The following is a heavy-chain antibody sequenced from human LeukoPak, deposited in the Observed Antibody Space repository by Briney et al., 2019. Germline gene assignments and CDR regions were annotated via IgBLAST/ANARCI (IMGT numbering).Heavy chain of an antibody. J-gene: IGHJ4*02. V-gene: IGHV3-30-3*01. CDR2: ISYDGSNK. CDR1: GFTFSSYA. D-gene: IGHD6-6*01. Sequence: GGSLRLSCAASGFTFSSYAMHWARQAPGKGLEWVAVISYDGSNKYYADSVKGRFTISRDNSKNTLYLQMNSLRAEDTAVYYCARRRSSFDYWGQGTPVTVSS. CDR3: ARRRSSFDY.